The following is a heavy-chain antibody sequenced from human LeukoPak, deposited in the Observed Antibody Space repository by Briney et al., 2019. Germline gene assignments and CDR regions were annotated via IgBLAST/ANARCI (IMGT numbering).Heavy chain of an antibody. Sequence: SETLSLTCTVSGGSVSSYYWSWIRQPPGKGLEWIGYIYYSGSTNYNPSLKSRVTISVDTSKNQFSLKLSSVTAAGTAVYYCARYCSSTNSFDPWGQGTLVTVSS. D-gene: IGHD2-2*01. CDR2: IYYSGST. V-gene: IGHV4-59*08. CDR1: GGSVSSYY. CDR3: ARYCSSTNSFDP. J-gene: IGHJ5*02.